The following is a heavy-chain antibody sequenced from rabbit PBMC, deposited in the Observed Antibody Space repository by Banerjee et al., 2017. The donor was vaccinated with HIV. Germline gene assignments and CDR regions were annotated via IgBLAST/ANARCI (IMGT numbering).Heavy chain of an antibody. D-gene: IGHD8-1*01. CDR2: IYAGSSGST. CDR1: GVSFSGSSY. CDR3: ARDTGTSFSPYGMDL. V-gene: IGHV1S40*01. Sequence: LEESGGDLVKPGASLTLTCIASGVSFSGSSYMCWVRQAPGKGLNWIACIYAGSSGSTYSAPWAKGRFTISKTSSTTVTLQMTSLTAADTATYFCARDTGTSFSPYGMDLWGQGTLVTVS. J-gene: IGHJ6*01.